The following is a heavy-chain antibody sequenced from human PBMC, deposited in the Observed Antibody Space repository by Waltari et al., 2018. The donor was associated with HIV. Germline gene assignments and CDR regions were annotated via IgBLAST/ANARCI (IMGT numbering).Heavy chain of an antibody. CDR1: GSTFSNYA. V-gene: IGHV3-30*09. J-gene: IGHJ4*02. CDR2: ISYEGNNK. CDR3: ASGYCSGPSCYSSAY. Sequence: QVQLVESGGGVVQPGRSLRLSCAASGSTFSNYAMHWVRQAPGKGLVWVAVISYEGNNKYYADSVQGRFASSRDNSKNTLYLQMNSLRNDDTAVFYCASGYCSGPSCYSSAYWGQGTLVTVSS. D-gene: IGHD2-2*03.